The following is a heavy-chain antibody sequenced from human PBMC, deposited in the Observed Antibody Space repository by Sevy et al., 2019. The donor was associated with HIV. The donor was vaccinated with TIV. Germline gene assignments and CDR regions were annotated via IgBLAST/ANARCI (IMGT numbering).Heavy chain of an antibody. CDR3: ARAVAIGNIAAASFGMDV. J-gene: IGHJ6*02. V-gene: IGHV3-33*01. CDR1: GFTFSSYG. CDR2: IWYDGSNK. Sequence: GGSLRLSCAASGFTFSSYGMHWVRQAPGKGLEWVAVIWYDGSNKYYADSVKGRFTISRDNSKNTLYLQMNSLSAEDTAVYYCARAVAIGNIAAASFGMDVWGQGTTVTVSS. D-gene: IGHD6-13*01.